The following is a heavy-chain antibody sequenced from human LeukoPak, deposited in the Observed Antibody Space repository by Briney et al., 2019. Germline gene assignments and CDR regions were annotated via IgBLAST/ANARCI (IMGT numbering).Heavy chain of an antibody. V-gene: IGHV4-4*07. CDR1: GGSICSFY. Sequence: PSETLSLTCTVSGGSICSFYWSWIRQPAGRGVEWIVRIYTSESTNYNPSLKSRVTMSVATSTNQCSLKLSSVTAADTAVYFCARQTGSGLFILPGGQGTLVTVSS. J-gene: IGHJ4*02. CDR3: ARQTGSGLFILP. CDR2: IYTSEST. D-gene: IGHD3/OR15-3a*01.